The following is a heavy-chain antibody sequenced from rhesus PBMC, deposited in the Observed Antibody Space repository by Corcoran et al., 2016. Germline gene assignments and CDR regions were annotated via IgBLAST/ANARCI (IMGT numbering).Heavy chain of an antibody. CDR2: IYGCGSSP. J-gene: IGHJ5-1*01. Sequence: QVQLQESGPGLVKPLETLFLTCDVSGGSISSTYWIWIRTAPGKGLQWIGYIYGCGSSPTSNPSLKSPVTLSVDTSKNQLSLKLSSVTAADTAVYYCARNTVTTRFDVWGPGVLVTVSS. V-gene: IGHV4S11*01. CDR1: GGSISSTY. CDR3: ARNTVTTRFDV. D-gene: IGHD4-23*01.